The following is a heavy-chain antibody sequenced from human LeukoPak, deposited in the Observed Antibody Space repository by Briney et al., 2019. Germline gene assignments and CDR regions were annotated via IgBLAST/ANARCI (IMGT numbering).Heavy chain of an antibody. V-gene: IGHV3-21*01. CDR1: GFTFSSYS. J-gene: IGHJ5*02. Sequence: GGSLRLSCAASGFTFSSYSMNWVRQAPGKGREWVSSISSSSSYIYYADSVKGRFTISRDNAKNSLYLQMNSLRAEDTAVYYCARDSGDYYNWFDPWGQGTLVTVSP. D-gene: IGHD4-17*01. CDR2: ISSSSSYI. CDR3: ARDSGDYYNWFDP.